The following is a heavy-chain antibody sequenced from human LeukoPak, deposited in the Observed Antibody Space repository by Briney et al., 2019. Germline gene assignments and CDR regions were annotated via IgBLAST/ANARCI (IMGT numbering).Heavy chain of an antibody. CDR1: GFTFSSYA. CDR2: ISGSGGST. V-gene: IGHV3-23*01. CDR3: AKESQTLAATLEGFDY. J-gene: IGHJ4*02. D-gene: IGHD6-13*01. Sequence: GGSLRLSCAASGFTFSSYAMSWVRQAPGKGLEWVSAISGSGGSTYYADSVKGRFTISRDNSKNTLYLQMNSLRAEDTAVYYCAKESQTLAATLEGFDYWGQGTLVTVSS.